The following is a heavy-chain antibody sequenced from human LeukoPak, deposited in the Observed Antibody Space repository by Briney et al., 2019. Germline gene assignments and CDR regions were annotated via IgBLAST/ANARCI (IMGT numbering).Heavy chain of an antibody. CDR2: IYYSGST. CDR1: GGSISSGGYY. Sequence: PSETLSLTCTVSGGSISSGGYYWSWIRQHPGKGLEWIGYIYYSGSTNYNPSLKSRVTISVDTSKNQFSLKLSSVTAADTAVYYCARAKTGNFDYWGQGTLVTVSS. D-gene: IGHD7-27*01. V-gene: IGHV4-61*08. CDR3: ARAKTGNFDY. J-gene: IGHJ4*02.